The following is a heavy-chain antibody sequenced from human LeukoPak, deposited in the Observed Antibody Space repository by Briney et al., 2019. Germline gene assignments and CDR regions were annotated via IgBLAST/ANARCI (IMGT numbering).Heavy chain of an antibody. CDR2: IIPILGIA. CDR1: GGTFSSYA. CDR3: ARDEAGTSGIVGREDYYFDY. D-gene: IGHD3-22*01. V-gene: IGHV1-69*04. Sequence: SVKVSCKASGGTFSSYAISWVRQAPGQGLEWMGRIIPILGIANYAQKFQGRVTITADKSTSTAYMELSSLRSEDTAVYYCARDEAGTSGIVGREDYYFDYWGQGTLVTVSS. J-gene: IGHJ4*02.